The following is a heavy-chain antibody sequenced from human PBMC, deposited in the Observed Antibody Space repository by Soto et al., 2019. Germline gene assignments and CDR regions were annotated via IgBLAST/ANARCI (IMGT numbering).Heavy chain of an antibody. Sequence: ASVKVSCKASGYTFTSYGISWVRQAPGQGLEWMGWISAYNGNTNYAQKLQGRVTMTTDTSTSTAYMELRSLRSDDTAVYYCASPSRGYSYGYFDYWGQGTLVTVSS. V-gene: IGHV1-18*01. D-gene: IGHD5-18*01. CDR2: ISAYNGNT. CDR1: GYTFTSYG. CDR3: ASPSRGYSYGYFDY. J-gene: IGHJ4*02.